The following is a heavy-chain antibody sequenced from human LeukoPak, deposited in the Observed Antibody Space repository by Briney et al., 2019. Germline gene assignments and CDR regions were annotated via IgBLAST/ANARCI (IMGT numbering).Heavy chain of an antibody. CDR2: IYSSRIT. J-gene: IGHJ2*01. D-gene: IGHD1-14*01. CDR1: GGSISSYY. Sequence: SETLSLTCTVPGGSISSYYWSWIRQPAGKGLEWIGRIYSSRITNYNPSLKSRVTMSVDTSKNQFSLTLSSVTAADTAVYYCARGQNHLLYWYFDLWGRGTLVTVSS. V-gene: IGHV4-4*07. CDR3: ARGQNHLLYWYFDL.